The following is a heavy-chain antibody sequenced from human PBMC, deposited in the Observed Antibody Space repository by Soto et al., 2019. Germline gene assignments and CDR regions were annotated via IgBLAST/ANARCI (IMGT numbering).Heavy chain of an antibody. CDR1: LHTLIDYY. CDR2: INPNSGGT. CDR3: ARERYSRTFHGILY. D-gene: IGHD1-20*01. J-gene: IGHJ1*01. V-gene: IGHV1-2*02. Sequence: ASVNVYAKASLHTLIDYYVHWERQAPGQGLEWMGWINPNSGGTKYAQKFQGRVTMTRDTSTSTAYMDLSRLRSDDTAVYYCARERYSRTFHGILYWGTGTLVIVSS.